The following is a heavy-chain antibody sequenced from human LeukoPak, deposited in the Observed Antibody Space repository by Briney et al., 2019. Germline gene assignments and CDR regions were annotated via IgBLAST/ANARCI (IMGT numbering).Heavy chain of an antibody. CDR2: INSDGSTT. D-gene: IGHD2-8*01. CDR3: ARARYCTNGVCYNPPKYYYYYMDV. CDR1: GFTFGSYW. V-gene: IGHV3-74*01. Sequence: GGSLRLSCAGSGFTFGSYWMHWVRQDPGKGLVWVSRINSDGSTTRYADSVKGRFTVSRDNAKNSLYLQMNSLRAEDTAVYYCARARYCTNGVCYNPPKYYYYYMDVWGKGTTVTVSS. J-gene: IGHJ6*03.